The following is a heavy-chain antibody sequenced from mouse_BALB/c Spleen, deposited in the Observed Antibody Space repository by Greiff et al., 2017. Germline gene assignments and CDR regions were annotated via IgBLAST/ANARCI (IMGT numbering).Heavy chain of an antibody. CDR3: TETHYYGSSYVSAY. D-gene: IGHD1-1*01. Sequence: VQLQQSGTVLARPGASVKMSCKASGYTFTSYWMHWVKQRPGQGLEWIGAIYTGNSDTSYNQKFKGKAKLTAVTSTSTAYMELSSLTNEDSAVYYGTETHYYGSSYVSAYWGQGTLVTVAA. V-gene: IGHV1-5*01. CDR2: IYTGNSDT. CDR1: GYTFTSYW. J-gene: IGHJ3*01.